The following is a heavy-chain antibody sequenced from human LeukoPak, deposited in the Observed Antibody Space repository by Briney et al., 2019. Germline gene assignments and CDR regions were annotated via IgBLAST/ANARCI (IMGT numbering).Heavy chain of an antibody. CDR2: ISGSGGST. CDR3: AKDDSSSWYALDY. D-gene: IGHD6-13*01. Sequence: GGSLRLSCAASLFICSKFAMHWVRQAPGKGLEWVSAISGSGGSTYYADSVKGRFTISRDNSKNTLHLQMNSLRAEDTAVYYCAKDDSSSWYALDYWGQGTLVTVSS. J-gene: IGHJ4*02. CDR1: LFICSKFA. V-gene: IGHV3-23*01.